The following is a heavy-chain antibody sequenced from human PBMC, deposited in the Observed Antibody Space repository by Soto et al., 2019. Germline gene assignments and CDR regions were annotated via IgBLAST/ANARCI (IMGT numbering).Heavy chain of an antibody. CDR1: GGSISSYY. V-gene: IGHV4-59*12. CDR3: ARGTDDYNGWYFDF. J-gene: IGHJ2*01. Sequence: QVQLQESGPGLVRPSETLSVTCTVSGGSISSYYWSWIRQPPGKGLEWIGYLYYAGSTNYNPSLESRVTISADTSKNQFSLKLRSVPAADTAVYFCARGTDDYNGWYFDFWGRGTLVTVSS. D-gene: IGHD2-8*01. CDR2: LYYAGST.